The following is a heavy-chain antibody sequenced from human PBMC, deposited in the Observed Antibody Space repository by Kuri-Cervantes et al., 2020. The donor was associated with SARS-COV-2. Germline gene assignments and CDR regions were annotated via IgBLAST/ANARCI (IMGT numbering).Heavy chain of an antibody. CDR2: IKQDGGEK. V-gene: IGHV3-7*01. D-gene: IGHD2-2*01. Sequence: GGSLRLSCAASGFTFSSYWMSWVRQAPGKGLECVANIKQDGGEKYYVDSVKGRFTISRDNAKNSLYLQMNSLRAEDTAVYYCATDLPCSSTSCHQTPVDYWGQGTLVTVSS. CDR3: ATDLPCSSTSCHQTPVDY. CDR1: GFTFSSYW. J-gene: IGHJ4*02.